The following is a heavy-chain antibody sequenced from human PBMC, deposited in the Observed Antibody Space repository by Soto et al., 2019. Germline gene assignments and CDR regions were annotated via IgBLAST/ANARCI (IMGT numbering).Heavy chain of an antibody. Sequence: ASVKVSCKASGYTFTSYGFSWVRQAPGQGLEWMGWISASNGNTNYAQKLQGRVTMTTDTSTGTAYMELRSLRSDDTATYYCAMNAARDGCEGVCYQGYYCFAMAGGGQWTTETVS. CDR3: AMNAARDGCEGVCYQGYYCFAMAG. D-gene: IGHD2-8*01. CDR1: GYTFTSYG. V-gene: IGHV1-18*01. CDR2: ISASNGNT. J-gene: IGHJ6*01.